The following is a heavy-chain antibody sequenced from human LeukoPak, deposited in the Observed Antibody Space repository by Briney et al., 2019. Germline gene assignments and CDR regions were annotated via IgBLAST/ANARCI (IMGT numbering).Heavy chain of an antibody. J-gene: IGHJ4*02. CDR2: INHSGST. V-gene: IGHV4-34*01. Sequence: SETLSLTCAVYGGSFSGYYWSWIRQPPGKGLEWIGEINHSGSTNYNPSLKSRVTISVDTSKNQFSLKLSSVTAADTAVYYCARGAEDRLDYWGQGTLVTVSS. CDR3: ARGAEDRLDY. CDR1: GGSFSGYY.